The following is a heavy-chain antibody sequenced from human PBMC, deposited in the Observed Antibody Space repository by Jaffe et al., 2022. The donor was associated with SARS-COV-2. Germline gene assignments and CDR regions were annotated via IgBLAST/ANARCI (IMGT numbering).Heavy chain of an antibody. Sequence: EVQLVESGGGLVKPGGSLRLSCAASGFTFTNAWMTWVRQAPGKGLEWVGHIKSRTDGGTTDYAAPVKGRFTISRDDSKNTLYLQMNSLKTEDTAVYYCTTSRSIWGQGTLVTVSS. V-gene: IGHV3-15*01. J-gene: IGHJ4*02. CDR2: IKSRTDGGTT. D-gene: IGHD3-10*01. CDR1: GFTFTNAW. CDR3: TTSRSI.